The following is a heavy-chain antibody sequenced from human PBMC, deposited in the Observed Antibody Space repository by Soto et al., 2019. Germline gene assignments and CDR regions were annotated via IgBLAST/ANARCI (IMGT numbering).Heavy chain of an antibody. V-gene: IGHV6-1*01. Sequence: SQIISLTCAISGDSVSSPTAAWNWIRSSPSKGLPWLGSTYYRANWRHDYAVSVRSRITFIPETSKNHFSLQQNSGTPDDTAVYYCARGVACSCFELWGQVTLGTASS. D-gene: IGHD2-15*01. CDR1: GDSVSSPTAA. CDR3: ARGVACSCFEL. CDR2: TYYRANWRH. J-gene: IGHJ4*02.